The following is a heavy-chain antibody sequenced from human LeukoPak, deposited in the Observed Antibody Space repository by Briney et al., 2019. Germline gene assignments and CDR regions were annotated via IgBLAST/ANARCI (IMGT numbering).Heavy chain of an antibody. D-gene: IGHD3-9*01. CDR3: ARDRFDYDILTGYYKFEGFDP. CDR2: IYYSGST. J-gene: IGHJ5*02. V-gene: IGHV4-31*03. Sequence: SETLSLTSTVSGGSISSGGYYWSWIRQHPGKGLEWIGYIYYSGSTYYNPSLKSRVTMSVDTSKNQFSLKLSSVTAADTAVYYCARDRFDYDILTGYYKFEGFDPWGQGTLVTVSS. CDR1: GGSISSGGYY.